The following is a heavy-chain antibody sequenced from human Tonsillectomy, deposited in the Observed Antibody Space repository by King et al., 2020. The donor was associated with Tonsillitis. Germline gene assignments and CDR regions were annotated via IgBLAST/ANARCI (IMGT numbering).Heavy chain of an antibody. J-gene: IGHJ4*02. Sequence: VQLVESGGGLVKPGGSLRLSCAASGFTFSSYSMNWVRQAPGKGLEWVSSVSSSSSYIFYADSVKGRFTISRDNAMNSLYLQMNSLRAEDTAVYYCARGGSPGGWYLDYWGQGTLVTVSS. V-gene: IGHV3-21*01. CDR3: ARGGSPGGWYLDY. CDR2: VSSSSSYI. CDR1: GFTFSSYS. D-gene: IGHD6-19*01.